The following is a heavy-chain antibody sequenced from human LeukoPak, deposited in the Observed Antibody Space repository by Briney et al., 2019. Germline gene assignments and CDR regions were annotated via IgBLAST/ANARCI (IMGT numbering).Heavy chain of an antibody. CDR2: IRYDGSNK. D-gene: IGHD3-22*01. Sequence: GGTLRLSCAASGFTFSSYGMHWVRQAPGKGLEWVAFIRYDGSNKYYADSVKGRFTISRDNSKNTLYLQMNSLRAEDTAVYYCAKADDYYDSSGYYPGYMDVWGKGTTVTISS. J-gene: IGHJ6*03. V-gene: IGHV3-30*02. CDR3: AKADDYYDSSGYYPGYMDV. CDR1: GFTFSSYG.